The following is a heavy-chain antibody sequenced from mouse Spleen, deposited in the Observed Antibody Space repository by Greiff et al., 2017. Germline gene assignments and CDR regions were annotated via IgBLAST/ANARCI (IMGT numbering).Heavy chain of an antibody. CDR2: ISYDGTN. CDR3: ARDPRIGAFDY. Sequence: EVKLVESGPGLVKPSQSLSPTCSVTGYSITRGYYWNWIRQFPGNKLEWMFYISYDGTNNYNPSLKNPISITRDTSKNQFFRKLNSVTAEDTATYYWARDPRIGAFDYWGQGTTITVSS. D-gene: IGHD2-14*01. J-gene: IGHJ2*01. CDR1: GYSITRGYY. V-gene: IGHV3-6*02.